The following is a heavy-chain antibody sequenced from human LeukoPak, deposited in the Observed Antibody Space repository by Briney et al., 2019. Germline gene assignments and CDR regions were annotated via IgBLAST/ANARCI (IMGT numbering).Heavy chain of an antibody. J-gene: IGHJ4*02. CDR1: GGSFSGYY. CDR3: ARRRGYSYGSHPFDY. V-gene: IGHV4-34*01. CDR2: INHSGST. Sequence: SETLSLTCAVYGGSFSGYYWSWIRQPPGKGLEWIGEINHSGSTNYNPSLKSRVTISVDTSKNQFSLKLSSVTAADTAVYYCARRRGYSYGSHPFDYWGQGTLVTVSS. D-gene: IGHD5-18*01.